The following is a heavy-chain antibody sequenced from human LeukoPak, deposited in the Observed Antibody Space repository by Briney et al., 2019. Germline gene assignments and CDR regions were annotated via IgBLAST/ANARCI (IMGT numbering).Heavy chain of an antibody. CDR3: ARHNYDYGDYDFDY. CDR2: ISYDGSNK. CDR1: GFTFSSYA. Sequence: GGSLRLSCAASGFTFSSYAMHWVRQAPGKGLEWVAVISYDGSNKYYADSVKGRFTISRDNSKNTLYLQMNSLRAEDTAVYYCARHNYDYGDYDFDYWGQGTLATVSS. J-gene: IGHJ4*02. D-gene: IGHD4-17*01. V-gene: IGHV3-30-3*01.